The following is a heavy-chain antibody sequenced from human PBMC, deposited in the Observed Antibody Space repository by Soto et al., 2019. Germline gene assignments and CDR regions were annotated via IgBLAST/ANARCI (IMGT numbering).Heavy chain of an antibody. V-gene: IGHV3-21*01. Sequence: GGSLRLSCAASGFTFSSYSMNWVRQAPGKGLEWVSSISSSSSYIYYADSVKGRFTISRDNAKNSLYLQMNGLRAEDTAVYYCARDMSTIFGVVKAGGMDVWGQGTTVTVSS. CDR2: ISSSSSYI. D-gene: IGHD3-3*01. J-gene: IGHJ6*02. CDR1: GFTFSSYS. CDR3: ARDMSTIFGVVKAGGMDV.